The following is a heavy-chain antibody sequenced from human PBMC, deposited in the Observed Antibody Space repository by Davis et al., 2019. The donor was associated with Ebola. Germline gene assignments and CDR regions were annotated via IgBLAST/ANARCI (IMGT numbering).Heavy chain of an antibody. J-gene: IGHJ6*02. CDR2: TYYKSKWYN. D-gene: IGHD3-16*01. V-gene: IGHV6-1*01. Sequence: HSQTLSLTCAISGDSVSTAGWNWIRQSPSRGLEWLGRTYYKSKWYNDYAVSVKSRITINADPSKNQFSLQLTSVTPEDTAVYYCVRGWGRSGLDVWGQGTTVTVSS. CDR3: VRGWGRSGLDV. CDR1: GDSVSTAG.